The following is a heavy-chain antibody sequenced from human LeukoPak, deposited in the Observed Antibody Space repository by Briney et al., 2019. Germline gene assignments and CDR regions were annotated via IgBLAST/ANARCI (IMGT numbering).Heavy chain of an antibody. D-gene: IGHD6-6*01. Sequence: ASVKVSCKACGGTFSSYAISSVRQAPGQGLEWMGGIIPIFGTANYAQKFQGRVTITADESTSTAYMELSSLRSEDTAVYYCARAYSSSWVVNYWGQGTLVTVSS. CDR2: IIPIFGTA. J-gene: IGHJ4*02. V-gene: IGHV1-69*13. CDR1: GGTFSSYA. CDR3: ARAYSSSWVVNY.